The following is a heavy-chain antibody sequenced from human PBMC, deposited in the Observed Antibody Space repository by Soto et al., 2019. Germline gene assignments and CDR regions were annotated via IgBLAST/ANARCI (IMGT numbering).Heavy chain of an antibody. CDR2: VRSKANRYAT. CDR1: GFTVSGSA. CDR3: TRHPPPRLVGATNRYGMDV. Sequence: GGSLRLSCAASGFTVSGSAVHWVRQASGEGLEWVGRVRSKANRYATAYAAAVKGRGTISRDYSNNTTDLQMNRLKTEDTAVYYCTRHPPPRLVGATNRYGMDVWGQGTTVTVS. D-gene: IGHD1-26*01. J-gene: IGHJ6*02. V-gene: IGHV3-73*01.